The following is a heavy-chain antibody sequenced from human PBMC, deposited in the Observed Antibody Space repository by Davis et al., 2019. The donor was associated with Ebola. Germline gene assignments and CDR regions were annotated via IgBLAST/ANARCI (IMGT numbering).Heavy chain of an antibody. CDR2: IYYSGST. J-gene: IGHJ4*02. V-gene: IGHV4-39*01. Sequence: PSETLSLTCTVSGGSISSSSYYWGWIRQPPGKGLEWIGSIYYSGSTYYNPSLKSRVTISVDTSKNQFSLKLSSVTAADTAVYYCASLNGDFLGAEDYWGQGTLVTVSS. CDR3: ASLNGDFLGAEDY. CDR1: GGSISSSSYY. D-gene: IGHD4-17*01.